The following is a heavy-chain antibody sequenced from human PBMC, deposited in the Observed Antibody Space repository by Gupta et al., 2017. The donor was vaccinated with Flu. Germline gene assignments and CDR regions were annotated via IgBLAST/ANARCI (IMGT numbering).Heavy chain of an antibody. V-gene: IGHV4-34*01. CDR3: ARGLASQDFWSGYRHNWFDS. CDR1: GGSFSASY. CDR2: INHSGSS. J-gene: IGHJ5*01. D-gene: IGHD3-3*01. Sequence: VQLQQWGAGLLKPSETLSLTCAVYGGSFSASYWSWIRQPPGKGLEWIGEINHSGSSNYNPSLKSRVTMSVDSSKNQISLEMTSVTAADTAVYYCARGLASQDFWSGYRHNWFDSWGQGTLVTVSS.